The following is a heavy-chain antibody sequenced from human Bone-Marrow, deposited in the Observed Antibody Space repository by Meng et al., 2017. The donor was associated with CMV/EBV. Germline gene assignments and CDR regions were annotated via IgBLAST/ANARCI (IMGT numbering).Heavy chain of an antibody. CDR1: GFTFSDYY. Sequence: GESLKISCAASGFTFSDYYMSWIRQAPGKGLEWVSYSSSSGSTIYYADPVKGRFTISRDNAKNSLYLQMNSLRAEDTAVYYCARVPGVSWGHGLDVWGQGTTVTVSS. J-gene: IGHJ6*02. D-gene: IGHD3-16*01. CDR3: ARVPGVSWGHGLDV. V-gene: IGHV3-11*01. CDR2: SSSSGSTI.